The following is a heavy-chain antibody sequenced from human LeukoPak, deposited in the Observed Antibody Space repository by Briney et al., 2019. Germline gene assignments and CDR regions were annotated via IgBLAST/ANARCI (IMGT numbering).Heavy chain of an antibody. J-gene: IGHJ4*02. V-gene: IGHV4-39*01. D-gene: IGHD2-15*01. Sequence: SETLSLTCTVSGGSISSSSYYWGWIRQPPGKGLEWIGSFYYSGSTYYNPSLKSRVTISVDTSKNQFSLKLSSVTAADTAVYYCATRDIVVVVAASYYFDYWGQGTLVTVSS. CDR2: FYYSGST. CDR3: ATRDIVVVVAASYYFDY. CDR1: GGSISSSSYY.